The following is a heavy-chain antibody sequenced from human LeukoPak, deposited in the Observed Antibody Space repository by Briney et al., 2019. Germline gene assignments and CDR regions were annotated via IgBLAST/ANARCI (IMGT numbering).Heavy chain of an antibody. CDR3: ARDRRDCGGDCDRNYYYYYGMDV. CDR2: IYYSGST. Sequence: PSETLSLTCTVSGGSISSYYWSWIRQPPGKGLEWIGYIYYSGSTNYNPSLKSRVTISVDTSKNQFSLKLSSVTAADTAVYHCARDRRDCGGDCDRNYYYYYGMDVWGQGTTVTVSS. J-gene: IGHJ6*02. D-gene: IGHD2-21*02. V-gene: IGHV4-59*01. CDR1: GGSISSYY.